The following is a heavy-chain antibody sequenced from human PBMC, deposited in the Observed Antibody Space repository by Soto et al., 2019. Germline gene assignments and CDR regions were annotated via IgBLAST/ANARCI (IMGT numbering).Heavy chain of an antibody. CDR1: GFTFSTYW. Sequence: GGSLRLSCAASGFTFSTYWMTWVRQAPGKGLEWVATIKQDGSEKYYVDSVKGRFTISRDNAKNSLYLQMNSLRAEDTAVYYCARAPIATTGTDYYYYGMDVWGQGTTVTVSS. J-gene: IGHJ6*02. CDR3: ARAPIATTGTDYYYYGMDV. CDR2: IKQDGSEK. V-gene: IGHV3-7*04. D-gene: IGHD6-13*01.